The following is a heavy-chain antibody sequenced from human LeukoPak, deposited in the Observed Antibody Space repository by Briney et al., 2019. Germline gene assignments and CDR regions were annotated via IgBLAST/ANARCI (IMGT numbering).Heavy chain of an antibody. CDR1: GYTLPSYY. Sequence: SPVKVPCKASGYTLPSYYMLRVLQAPGPGLECGGIINHSGGSTSYAQKFQGTVTMTRDTSTSTVYMELSSLRSEDTAVYYCARDWPETDITMVRGVTNPDYWGQGTLVTVSS. CDR3: ARDWPETDITMVRGVTNPDY. D-gene: IGHD3-10*01. V-gene: IGHV1-46*01. J-gene: IGHJ4*02. CDR2: INHSGGST.